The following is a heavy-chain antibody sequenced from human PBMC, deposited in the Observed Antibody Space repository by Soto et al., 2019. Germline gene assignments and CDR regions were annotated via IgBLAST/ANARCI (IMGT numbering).Heavy chain of an antibody. CDR1: GFTFSSYA. D-gene: IGHD6-13*01. CDR3: ARDEALSSSWQFDY. J-gene: IGHJ4*02. Sequence: PGGSLRLSCAASGFTFSSYAMHWVRQAPGKGLEWVAVISYDGSNKYYADSVKGRFTISRDNSKNTLYLQMNSLRAEDTAVYYCARDEALSSSWQFDYWGQGTLVTVSS. CDR2: ISYDGSNK. V-gene: IGHV3-30-3*01.